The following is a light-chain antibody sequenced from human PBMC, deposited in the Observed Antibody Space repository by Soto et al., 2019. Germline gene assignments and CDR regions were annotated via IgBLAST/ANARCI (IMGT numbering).Light chain of an antibody. CDR3: SSFTTSTSYV. J-gene: IGLJ1*01. V-gene: IGLV2-14*03. CDR2: DVS. Sequence: QSALTQPASVSGSPGQSITISCTGTSSDVGAYDYVSWYQQHPGEVPKLMIFDVSDRPSGVSNRFSGSKSGNTASLTISGLQAEDEADYYCSSFTTSTSYVFGTGTKVT. CDR1: SSDVGAYDY.